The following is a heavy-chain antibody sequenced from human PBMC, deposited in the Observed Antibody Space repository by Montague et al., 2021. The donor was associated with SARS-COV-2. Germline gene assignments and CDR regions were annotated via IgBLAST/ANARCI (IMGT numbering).Heavy chain of an antibody. V-gene: IGHV4-39*07. CDR1: RDSIGSHNYF. D-gene: IGHD3-10*01. Sequence: SETRSLTCTVSRDSIGSHNYFWAWLRQPPGKGLEWIGSVDYSGLTFYNPSLESRVTISVDTSKKQFSLKVNSVTAADTAVYCCAKDGEALAWGTFDIWGQGTMVTVSS. CDR2: VDYSGLT. CDR3: AKDGEALAWGTFDI. J-gene: IGHJ3*02.